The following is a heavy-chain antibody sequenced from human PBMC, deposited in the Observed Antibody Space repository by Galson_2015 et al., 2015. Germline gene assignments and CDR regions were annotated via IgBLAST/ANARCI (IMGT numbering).Heavy chain of an antibody. J-gene: IGHJ4*02. CDR2: VADDGVNK. Sequence: ALRIAGEASGFIFGSYVIHWVRQAPGKGLAWVAVVADDGVNKYYIDSVKGRFVISRDNSKNTVYLQMYSLRPEETAVYYCARVKYDYEISAYRYFDYWGQGTLVTVSS. CDR1: GFIFGSYV. D-gene: IGHD3-22*01. V-gene: IGHV3-30*09. CDR3: ARVKYDYEISAYRYFDY.